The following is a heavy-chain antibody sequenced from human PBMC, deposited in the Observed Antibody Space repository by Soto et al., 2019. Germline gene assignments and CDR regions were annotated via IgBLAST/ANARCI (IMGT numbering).Heavy chain of an antibody. CDR1: GFTFSSYS. Sequence: GVLRLSCAASGFTFSSYSMNWVRQAPGKGLEWVSYISSSSSTIYYADSVKGRFTISRDIAKNSLYLQMNSLRDEDTAVYYCARPEYSSSSYGMDVWGQGTTVTVSS. D-gene: IGHD6-6*01. CDR2: ISSSSSTI. CDR3: ARPEYSSSSYGMDV. V-gene: IGHV3-48*02. J-gene: IGHJ6*02.